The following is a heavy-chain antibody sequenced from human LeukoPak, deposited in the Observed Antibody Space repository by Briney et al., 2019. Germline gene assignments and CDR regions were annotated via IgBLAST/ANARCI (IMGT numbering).Heavy chain of an antibody. V-gene: IGHV1-46*01. CDR2: IYPRDGST. Sequence: ASVKVSCKASGYTFTSNYIHWVRQAPGQGLEWMGMIYPRDGSTSYAQKFQGRVAVTRDTSTSTVHMEPSGLRSEDTAVYYCARDQEGFDYWGQGTLVTVSS. CDR3: ARDQEGFDY. J-gene: IGHJ4*02. CDR1: GYTFTSNY.